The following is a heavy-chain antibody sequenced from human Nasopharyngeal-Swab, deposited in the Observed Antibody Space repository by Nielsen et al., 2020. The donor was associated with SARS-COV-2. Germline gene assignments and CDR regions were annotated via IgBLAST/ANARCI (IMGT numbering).Heavy chain of an antibody. CDR3: AMGFDYGDYDGDY. J-gene: IGHJ4*02. V-gene: IGHV3-23*01. D-gene: IGHD4-17*01. CDR2: ISGSGGST. Sequence: GESLKISCAASGFTFSSYAMSWVRQAPGKGLEWVSAISGSGGSTYYADSVKGRFTISRDNSKNTLYLQMNSLRAEDTAVYYCAMGFDYGDYDGDYWGQGTLVTVSS. CDR1: GFTFSSYA.